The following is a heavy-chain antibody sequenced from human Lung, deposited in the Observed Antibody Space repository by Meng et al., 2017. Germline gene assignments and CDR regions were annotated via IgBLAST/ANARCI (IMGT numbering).Heavy chain of an antibody. J-gene: IGHJ1*01. CDR2: INRDGTKP. D-gene: IGHD1-1*01. CDR1: GFTFTAHW. V-gene: IGHV3-74*01. CDR3: TNDRLNH. Sequence: EWQWVDSGGGLVPPGGSLRLSCAASGFTFTAHWMNWVRQGPGKGLVWVSRINRDGTKPTYADSVKGRFTISRDNAKNTLYLQMNNLRAEDTAFYYCTNDRLNHWGQGALVTVS.